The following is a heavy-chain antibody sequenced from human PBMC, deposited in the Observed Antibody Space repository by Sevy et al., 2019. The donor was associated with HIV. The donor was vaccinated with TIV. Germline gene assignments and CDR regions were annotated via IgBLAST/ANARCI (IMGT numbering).Heavy chain of an antibody. Sequence: GGSLRLSCAASGFTFSSYVMHWARQAPGKGLESVSAFSSTGGNTYYIDAVKGRFTISRDNSKNSLYLQMDSLGVEDMAVYYCVRRGTAGSYDYWGQGALVTVSS. CDR2: FSSTGGNT. J-gene: IGHJ4*02. CDR1: GFTFSSYV. CDR3: VRRGTAGSYDY. D-gene: IGHD1-26*01. V-gene: IGHV3-64*02.